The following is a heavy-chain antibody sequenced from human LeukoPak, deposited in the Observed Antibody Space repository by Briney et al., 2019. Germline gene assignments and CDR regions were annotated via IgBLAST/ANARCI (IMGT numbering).Heavy chain of an antibody. CDR3: AAPQEGVFDF. Sequence: GGSLRLSCTASAFPFSSYAMSWVRQAPGKGLEWVSEISRLGGVTYYANSVRGRFTISRDNSKNTLYLQMNSLRAEDTAVYYCAAPQEGVFDFWGQGTLVTVSS. D-gene: IGHD3-16*01. J-gene: IGHJ4*02. CDR2: ISRLGGVT. V-gene: IGHV3-23*01. CDR1: AFPFSSYA.